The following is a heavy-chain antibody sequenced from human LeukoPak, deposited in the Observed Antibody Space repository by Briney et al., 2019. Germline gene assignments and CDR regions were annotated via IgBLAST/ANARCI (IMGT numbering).Heavy chain of an antibody. J-gene: IGHJ6*03. CDR2: IWYDGSNK. Sequence: GGSLRLSCAASGFTFSSYGMHWVRQAPGKGLEWVAVIWYDGSNKYYADSVKGRFTISRDNSKNTLYLQMNSLRAEDTAVYYCAKRGRTYSSSNYYYYMDVWGKGTTVTVSS. D-gene: IGHD6-6*01. V-gene: IGHV3-33*06. CDR3: AKRGRTYSSSNYYYYMDV. CDR1: GFTFSSYG.